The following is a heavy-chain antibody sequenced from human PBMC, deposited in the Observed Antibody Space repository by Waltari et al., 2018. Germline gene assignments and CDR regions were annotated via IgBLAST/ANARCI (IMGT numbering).Heavy chain of an antibody. CDR2: IDWDDDK. V-gene: IGHV2-70*15. Sequence: QVTLRESGPALGKPTQTITLTCTFSGFSLSTRAMCVSWIRQPPGKALEWLARIDWDDDKYYSTSLKTMLTISKDTAKNQVVLTMTNMDPVDTATYYCARIRGSSRKEDAFDIWGQGTMVTVSS. J-gene: IGHJ3*02. CDR1: GFSLSTRAMC. D-gene: IGHD6-13*01. CDR3: ARIRGSSRKEDAFDI.